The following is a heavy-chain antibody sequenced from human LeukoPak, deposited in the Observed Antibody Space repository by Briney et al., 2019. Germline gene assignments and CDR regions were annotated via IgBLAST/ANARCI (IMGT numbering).Heavy chain of an antibody. CDR1: GGSISSYY. CDR3: AGGTDCSGGSCYWRPDWYFDL. Sequence: SETLSLTCTVSGGSISSYYWSWIRQPPGKGLEWIGYIYYSGSTNYNPSLKSRVTISVDTSKNQFSLKLSSVTAADTAVYYCAGGTDCSGGSCYWRPDWYFDLWGRGTLVTVSS. V-gene: IGHV4-59*01. D-gene: IGHD2-15*01. CDR2: IYYSGST. J-gene: IGHJ2*01.